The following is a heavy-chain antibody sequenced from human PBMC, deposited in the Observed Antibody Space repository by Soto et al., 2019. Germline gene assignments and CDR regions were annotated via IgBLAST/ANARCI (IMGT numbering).Heavy chain of an antibody. V-gene: IGHV3-21*01. CDR3: ARAGQSDGYFAMDV. D-gene: IGHD6-19*01. CDR2: ISLRSDYM. Sequence: GGSLRLSCAASGFTFSSHNMNWVRQAPGKGLEWVSSISLRSDYMYYADSVKGRFTISRDNAKSSLSLHMNSLRAEDTAVYYCARAGQSDGYFAMDVWGQGTTVTVSS. CDR1: GFTFSSHN. J-gene: IGHJ6*02.